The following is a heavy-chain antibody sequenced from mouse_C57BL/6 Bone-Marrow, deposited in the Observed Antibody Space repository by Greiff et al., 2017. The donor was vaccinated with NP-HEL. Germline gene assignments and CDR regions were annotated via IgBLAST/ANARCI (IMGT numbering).Heavy chain of an antibody. Sequence: EVKLMESGGGLVKPGGSLKLSCAASGFTFSSYAMSWVRQTPEKRLEWVATISDGGSYTYYPDNVKGRFTISRDNAKNNLYLQMSHLKSEDTAMYYCARVGVPHYYAMYYWGQGTSVTVSS. J-gene: IGHJ4*01. V-gene: IGHV5-4*03. CDR2: ISDGGSYT. CDR1: GFTFSSYA. D-gene: IGHD5-1*01. CDR3: ARVGVPHYYAMYY.